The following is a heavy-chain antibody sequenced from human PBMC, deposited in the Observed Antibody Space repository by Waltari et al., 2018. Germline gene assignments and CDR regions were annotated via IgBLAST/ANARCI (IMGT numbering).Heavy chain of an antibody. D-gene: IGHD2-15*01. CDR3: ARDKSGYCSGGSCYGQFDY. J-gene: IGHJ4*02. V-gene: IGHV1-69*01. Sequence: QVQLVQSGAEVKKPGSSVKVSCKVSGGTFPPSRSTWVGQAPGPGLEWMGGIIPIFGTANYAQKFQGRVTITADESTSTAYMELSSLRSEDTAVYYCARDKSGYCSGGSCYGQFDYWGQGTLVTVSS. CDR2: IIPIFGTA. CDR1: GGTFPPSR.